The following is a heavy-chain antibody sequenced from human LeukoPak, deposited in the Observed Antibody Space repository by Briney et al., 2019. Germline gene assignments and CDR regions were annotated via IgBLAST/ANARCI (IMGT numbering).Heavy chain of an antibody. V-gene: IGHV4-59*01. CDR1: GGSISSYY. D-gene: IGHD3-3*01. J-gene: IGHJ6*02. Sequence: PSETLSLTCSVSGGSISSYYWSWIRQPPRKGLEWIGYIYYSGSTNYNPSLKSRVTISVDTSKNQFSLKLSSVTAADTAVYYCASTSGYYDYYYGMDVWGQGTTVTVSS. CDR3: ASTSGYYDYYYGMDV. CDR2: IYYSGST.